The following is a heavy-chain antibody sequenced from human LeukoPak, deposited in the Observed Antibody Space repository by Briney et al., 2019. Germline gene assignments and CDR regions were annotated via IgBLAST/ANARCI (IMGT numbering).Heavy chain of an antibody. CDR3: ARGPDLLWFGYDAFDI. CDR2: INSDGSST. V-gene: IGHV3-74*01. D-gene: IGHD3-10*01. J-gene: IGHJ3*02. Sequence: GGSLRLSCAASGFTFSSYGMSWVRQAPGKGLVWVSRINSDGSSTSYADSVKGRFTISRDNAKNTLYLQMNSLRAEDTAVYYCARGPDLLWFGYDAFDIWGQGTMVTVSS. CDR1: GFTFSSYG.